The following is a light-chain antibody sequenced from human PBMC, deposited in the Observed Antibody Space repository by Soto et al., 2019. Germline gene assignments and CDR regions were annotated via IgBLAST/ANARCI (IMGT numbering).Light chain of an antibody. CDR1: SSDVGGYKY. J-gene: IGLJ1*01. Sequence: QSVLTQPRSVSGSPGQSVTISCTGTSSDVGGYKYVSWYQQHPGKAPKLVIYDVSKRPSGVPDRFSGSKSGNTASLTISGVQAEDEADYYCCSYAGSYTNVFGTGTKLTV. CDR2: DVS. CDR3: CSYAGSYTNV. V-gene: IGLV2-11*01.